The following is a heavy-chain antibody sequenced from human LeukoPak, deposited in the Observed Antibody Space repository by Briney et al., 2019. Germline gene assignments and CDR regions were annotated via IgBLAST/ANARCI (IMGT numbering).Heavy chain of an antibody. CDR1: GFTFSTHA. V-gene: IGHV3-30-3*01. CDR2: ITYDGSNK. Sequence: HPGGSLRLSCAAAGFTFSTHAMHRVRQAPGKGLEWVAVITYDGSNKNYADSVKGRFTISRDNSKNTLYVQMNSLRAEDTAVYYCARVPYGSGTYTDYWGQGTLVTVSS. D-gene: IGHD3-10*01. CDR3: ARVPYGSGTYTDY. J-gene: IGHJ4*02.